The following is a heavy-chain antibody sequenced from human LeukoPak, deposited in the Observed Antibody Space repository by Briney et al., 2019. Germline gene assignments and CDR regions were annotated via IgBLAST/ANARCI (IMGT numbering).Heavy chain of an antibody. V-gene: IGHV1-2*06. CDR2: INPNSGGT. CDR1: GYTFTGYY. CDR3: ARNYYGSGSYYPGY. D-gene: IGHD3-10*01. Sequence: ASVKVSCKASGYTFTGYYMHWVRQAPGQELEWMGRINPNSGGTNYAQKFQGRVTMTRDTSISTAYMELSRLRSDDTAVYYCARNYYGSGSYYPGYWGQGTLVTVSS. J-gene: IGHJ4*02.